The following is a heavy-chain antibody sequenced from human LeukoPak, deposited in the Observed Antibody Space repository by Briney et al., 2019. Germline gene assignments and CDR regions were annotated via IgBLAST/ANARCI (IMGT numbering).Heavy chain of an antibody. CDR3: ARAVITFGVAVAKGFDC. V-gene: IGHV4-30-4*02. D-gene: IGHD3-16*01. CDR2: IYYSGST. CDR1: GDSISSGDYY. J-gene: IGHJ4*02. Sequence: PSETLSLTCTVSGDSISSGDYYWTWIRQPPGRGLEWIGYIYYSGSTYYNPSLKSRVTMSLDTSKNQFSLSLSSVTAADTAVYYCARAVITFGVAVAKGFDCWGQGTLVTVSP.